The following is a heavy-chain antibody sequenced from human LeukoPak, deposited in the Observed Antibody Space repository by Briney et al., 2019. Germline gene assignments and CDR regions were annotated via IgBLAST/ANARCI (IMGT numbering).Heavy chain of an antibody. D-gene: IGHD3-22*01. CDR3: ARDYDSSGYRFGYFQH. CDR2: IKQDGSEK. J-gene: IGHJ1*01. Sequence: GGSLRLSCAASGFTFSRYWMSWMRQAPGKGLEWVANIKQDGSEKYYVDSVKGRFTISRDNAKNSLYLQMNSLRAEDTAVYYCARDYDSSGYRFGYFQHWGQGTLVTVSS. V-gene: IGHV3-7*01. CDR1: GFTFSRYW.